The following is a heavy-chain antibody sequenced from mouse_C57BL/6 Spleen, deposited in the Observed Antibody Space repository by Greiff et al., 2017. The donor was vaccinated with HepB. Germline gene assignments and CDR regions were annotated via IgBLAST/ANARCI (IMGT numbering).Heavy chain of an antibody. Sequence: QVQLQQPGAELVKPGASVKLSCKASGYTFTSYWMHWVKQRPGQGLEWIGMIHPNSGSTNYNEKFKSKATLTVDKSSSTAYMQLSSLTSEDSAVYDCERSETAQGFAYWGQGTLVTVSA. J-gene: IGHJ3*01. CDR1: GYTFTSYW. V-gene: IGHV1-64*01. CDR2: IHPNSGST. D-gene: IGHD3-2*02. CDR3: ERSETAQGFAY.